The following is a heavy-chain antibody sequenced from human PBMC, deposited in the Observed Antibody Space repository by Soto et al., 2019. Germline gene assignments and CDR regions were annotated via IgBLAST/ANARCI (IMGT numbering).Heavy chain of an antibody. CDR3: AKHPGKDAFDI. Sequence: EVQLVESGGGLVQPGGSLRLSCAASGFTFSTYWMSWVRQAPGKGLEWVANIKQDGSEKYYVDSVKGRFIISRDNAKKSLYLQMNSLRAEDTAVYYCAKHPGKDAFDIWGKGTMVTVFS. CDR1: GFTFSTYW. V-gene: IGHV3-7*01. J-gene: IGHJ3*02. CDR2: IKQDGSEK.